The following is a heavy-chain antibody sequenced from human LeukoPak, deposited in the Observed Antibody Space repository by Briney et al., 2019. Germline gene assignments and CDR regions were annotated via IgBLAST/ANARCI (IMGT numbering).Heavy chain of an antibody. CDR3: AREGVYCSSTSCHRRGMDV. CDR1: GDTFSNYA. V-gene: IGHV1-69*06. J-gene: IGHJ6*02. D-gene: IGHD2-2*02. Sequence: SVKVSCKASGDTFSNYAISWVRLAPGQGLEWMGAITKFGSTNYAHNFVGRVTMTADKSTNTAYMELSSLKSDDTAVYYCAREGVYCSSTSCHRRGMDVWGQGTTVTVSS. CDR2: ITKFGST.